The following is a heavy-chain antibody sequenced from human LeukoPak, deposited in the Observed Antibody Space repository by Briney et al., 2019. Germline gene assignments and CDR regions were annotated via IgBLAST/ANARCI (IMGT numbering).Heavy chain of an antibody. Sequence: GGSLRLSCAASGFTFSRYAMHWVRQAPGKGLEYVSAISSNGGSTYYANSVKGRFTISRDNSKNTLYLQMGSLRAEDMAVYYCARHTGSYYYYGMDVWGQGATVTVS. V-gene: IGHV3-64*01. CDR2: ISSNGGST. J-gene: IGHJ6*02. CDR1: GFTFSRYA. CDR3: ARHTGSYYYYGMDV. D-gene: IGHD1-1*01.